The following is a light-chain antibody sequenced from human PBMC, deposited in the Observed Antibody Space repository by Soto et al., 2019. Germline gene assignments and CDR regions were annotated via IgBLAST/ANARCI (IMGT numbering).Light chain of an antibody. CDR1: QSIVGNY. CDR3: QQRSNWPPVIT. V-gene: IGKV3D-20*02. Sequence: EIVLTQSPGTLSLSPGERGTLSCRASQSIVGNYLAWYQQKPGQAPRLLIYGASSRAAGIPDRFTGSGTGTDFTLTISSLEPEDFAVYYCQQRSNWPPVITFGQGTRLEIK. J-gene: IGKJ5*01. CDR2: GAS.